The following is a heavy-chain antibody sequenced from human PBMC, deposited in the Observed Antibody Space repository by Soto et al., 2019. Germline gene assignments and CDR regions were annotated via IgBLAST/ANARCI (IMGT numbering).Heavy chain of an antibody. Sequence: GASVKVSCKASGGTFSSYTISWVRQAPGQGLEWMGRIIPILGIANYAQKFQGRVTITADKSTSTAYMELSSLRSEDTAVYYCARYPFEYSRWSSGRRGAFDIWGQGTMVTVSS. CDR3: ARYPFEYSRWSSGRRGAFDI. D-gene: IGHD6-19*01. CDR2: IIPILGIA. J-gene: IGHJ3*02. V-gene: IGHV1-69*02. CDR1: GGTFSSYT.